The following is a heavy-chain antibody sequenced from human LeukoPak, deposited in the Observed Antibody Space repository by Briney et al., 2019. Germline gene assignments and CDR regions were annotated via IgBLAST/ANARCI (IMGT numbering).Heavy chain of an antibody. V-gene: IGHV3-21*01. CDR3: ARSVVLLWFGELGAFDG. D-gene: IGHD3-10*01. J-gene: IGHJ3*01. CDR2: ISSSSGYI. CDR1: GFTFSSYS. Sequence: GGSLRLSCAASGFTFSSYSMSWVRQAPGKGLEWVSSISSSSGYIYYADSVKGRFTISRDNAKNSLYLQMNSLRAEDTAVYYCARSVVLLWFGELGAFDGWGQGTMVTASS.